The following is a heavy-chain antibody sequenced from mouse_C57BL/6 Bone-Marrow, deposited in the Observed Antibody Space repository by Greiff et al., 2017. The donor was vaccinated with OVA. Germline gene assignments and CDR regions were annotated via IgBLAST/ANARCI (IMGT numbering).Heavy chain of an antibody. Sequence: QVQLKQSGPELVKPGASVKISCKASGYAFSSSWMNWVKQRPGKGLEWIGRIYPGDGDTNYNGKFKGKATLTADKSSSTAYMQLSSLTSEDSAVYFCARLSRGYWGQGTTLTVSS. CDR1: GYAFSSSW. D-gene: IGHD1-1*02. J-gene: IGHJ2*01. CDR3: ARLSRGY. V-gene: IGHV1-82*01. CDR2: IYPGDGDT.